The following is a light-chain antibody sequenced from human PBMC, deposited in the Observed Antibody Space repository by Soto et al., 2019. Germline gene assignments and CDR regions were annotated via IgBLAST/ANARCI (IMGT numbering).Light chain of an antibody. V-gene: IGLV2-11*01. Sequence: CVLTHPRSRSGSPGQSVNFSLTGSRSVVGRYQYVSWYQQHPGKVHKPFMYGVSERPAGVRDRFSGSKSGNTASLTSSALHAEDEADDSGGSVAGSYTYVFGGGTNVT. CDR2: GVS. CDR1: RSVVGRYQY. J-gene: IGLJ1*01. CDR3: GSVAGSYTYV.